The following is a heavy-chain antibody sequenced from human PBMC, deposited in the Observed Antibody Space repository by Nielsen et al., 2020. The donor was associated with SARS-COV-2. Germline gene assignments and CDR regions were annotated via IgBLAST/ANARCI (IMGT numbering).Heavy chain of an antibody. Sequence: ASVRVSCKASGYTFTSDYMHWMRQAPGQGLEWMGIINPSGGSTSYAQKFQGRVTMTRDTSTSTVYMELSSLRSEDTAVYYCARVVGGGGLYYYYGMDVWGQGTTVTVSS. J-gene: IGHJ6*02. CDR2: INPSGGST. CDR1: GYTFTSDY. D-gene: IGHD1-26*01. V-gene: IGHV1-46*01. CDR3: ARVVGGGGLYYYYGMDV.